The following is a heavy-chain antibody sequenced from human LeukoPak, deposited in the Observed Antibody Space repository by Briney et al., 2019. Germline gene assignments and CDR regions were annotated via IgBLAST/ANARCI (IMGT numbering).Heavy chain of an antibody. CDR1: GGSISSYY. V-gene: IGHV4-59*01. CDR2: IYYSGST. CDR3: ARERGRQWELLYPTHDAFDI. D-gene: IGHD1-26*01. J-gene: IGHJ3*02. Sequence: SETLSLTCTVSGGSISSYYWSWIRQPPGKGREWIGYIYYSGSTNYNPSLKSRVTISVDTSKNQFSLKLSSVTAADTAVYYCARERGRQWELLYPTHDAFDIWGQGTMVTVSS.